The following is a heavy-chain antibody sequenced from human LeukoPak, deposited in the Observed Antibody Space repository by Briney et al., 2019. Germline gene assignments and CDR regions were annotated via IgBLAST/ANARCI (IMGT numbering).Heavy chain of an antibody. V-gene: IGHV3-23*01. CDR3: AKDRVARGEYFDY. D-gene: IGHD5-12*01. Sequence: PGGSLRLSCAASGFTFSDHAMSWVRQAPGEGLEWVSGISGSGDYTYHADSVKGRFTIPRGNSKNTLYLQMNSLRAEDTAKYYCAKDRVARGEYFDYWGQGTLVTVSP. CDR2: ISGSGDYT. CDR1: GFTFSDHA. J-gene: IGHJ4*02.